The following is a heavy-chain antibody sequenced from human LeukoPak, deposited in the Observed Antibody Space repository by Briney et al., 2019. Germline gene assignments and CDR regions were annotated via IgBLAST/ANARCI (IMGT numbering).Heavy chain of an antibody. V-gene: IGHV4-39*01. CDR3: AREEASVGDY. D-gene: IGHD2-21*01. CDR2: IHYSGST. J-gene: IGHJ4*02. CDR1: GGSISSNSHY. Sequence: SETLSLTCTVSGGSISSNSHYWAWIRQPPGKGLEWIGSIHYSGSTFYSPSLKSRVTISVDTSKNQFSLVLTSVTASDTAVYYCAREEASVGDYWGQGILVTVSS.